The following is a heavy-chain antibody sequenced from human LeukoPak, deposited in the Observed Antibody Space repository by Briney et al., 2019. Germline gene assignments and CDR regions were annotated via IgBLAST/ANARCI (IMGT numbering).Heavy chain of an antibody. Sequence: PSETLSLTCTVSGGSISSYYWSWIRQPAGKGLEWIGRIYTSGSTNYNPSLKSRVTMSVDTSKNQSSLKLSSVTAADTAVYYCARGRIAVAGYYYYYCMDVWGKGTTVTVSS. CDR2: IYTSGST. D-gene: IGHD6-19*01. V-gene: IGHV4-4*07. CDR1: GGSISSYY. J-gene: IGHJ6*03. CDR3: ARGRIAVAGYYYYYCMDV.